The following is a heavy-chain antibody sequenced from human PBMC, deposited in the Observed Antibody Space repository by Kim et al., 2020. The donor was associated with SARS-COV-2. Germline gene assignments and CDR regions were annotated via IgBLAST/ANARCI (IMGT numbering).Heavy chain of an antibody. J-gene: IGHJ6*02. Sequence: GGSLRLSCAASGFTFSSYSMNWVRQAPGKGLEWVSYISSSSSTIYYADSVKGRFTISRDNAKNSLYLQMNSLRDEDTAVYYCAGDRVATIEYYYYYYGMDVWGQGTTVTVSS. CDR3: AGDRVATIEYYYYYYGMDV. V-gene: IGHV3-48*02. D-gene: IGHD5-12*01. CDR1: GFTFSSYS. CDR2: ISSSSSTI.